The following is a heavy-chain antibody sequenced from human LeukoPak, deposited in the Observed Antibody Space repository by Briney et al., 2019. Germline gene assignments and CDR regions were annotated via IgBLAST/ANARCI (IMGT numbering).Heavy chain of an antibody. J-gene: IGHJ4*02. CDR2: IFDSGST. CDR1: GGSISSYY. D-gene: IGHD2-15*01. Sequence: PSETLSLTCTVSGGSISSYYWSWNRQPPGQGLEWIGYIFDSGSTNYNPFLKSRITISGDTPGNQVSLKLTSVTAADTAVYYCARKISYISVFDYWGQGPMVTVS. CDR3: ARKISYISVFDY. V-gene: IGHV4-59*01.